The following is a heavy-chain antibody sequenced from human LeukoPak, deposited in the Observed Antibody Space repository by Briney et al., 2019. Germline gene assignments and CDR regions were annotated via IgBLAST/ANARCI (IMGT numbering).Heavy chain of an antibody. CDR3: ARRVPISGDYFDY. V-gene: IGHV4-59*01. CDR2: IYYSGST. J-gene: IGHJ4*02. CDR1: GGSISNYF. Sequence: SETLSLTCTVSGGSISNYFWSWIRQPPGKGLEWIGYIYYSGSTTIYNPSLKSRVTISIDTSKNQFSLKVSSVTAADTAVYYCARRVPISGDYFDYWGQGTLVTVSS. D-gene: IGHD2-2*01.